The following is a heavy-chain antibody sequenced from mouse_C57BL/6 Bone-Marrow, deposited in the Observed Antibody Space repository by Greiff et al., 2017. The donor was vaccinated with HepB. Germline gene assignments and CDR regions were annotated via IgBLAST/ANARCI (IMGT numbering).Heavy chain of an antibody. V-gene: IGHV1-81*01. D-gene: IGHD1-1*01. Sequence: QVQLKESGAELARPGASVKLSCKASGYTFTSYGISWVKQRTGQGLEWIGEIYPRSGNTYYNEKFKGKATLTADKSSSTAYMELRSLTSEDSAVYFCARWVITTVVAEDYFDYWGQGTTLTVSS. J-gene: IGHJ2*01. CDR3: ARWVITTVVAEDYFDY. CDR1: GYTFTSYG. CDR2: IYPRSGNT.